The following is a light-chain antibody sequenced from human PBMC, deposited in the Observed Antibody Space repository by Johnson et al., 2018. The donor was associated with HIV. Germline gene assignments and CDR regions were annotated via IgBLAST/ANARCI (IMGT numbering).Light chain of an antibody. CDR1: SSNIGNNY. V-gene: IGLV1-51*01. Sequence: QSVLTQPPSVSAAPGQKVTISCSGSSSNIGNNYVSWYQQLPGTAPKLLIYDNNKRPSGIPDRFSGSKSGTSATLGITGLRTWDEADYYCGTWDSSLSAYVFGTGTKVTVL. CDR3: GTWDSSLSAYV. CDR2: DNN. J-gene: IGLJ1*01.